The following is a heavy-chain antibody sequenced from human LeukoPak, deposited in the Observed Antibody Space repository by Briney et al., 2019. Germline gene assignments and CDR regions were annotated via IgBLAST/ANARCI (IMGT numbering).Heavy chain of an antibody. CDR1: GGSFSGYY. Sequence: SETLSLTCAVYGGSFSGYYWSWIRQPPGKGLEWIGEINHSGSTNYNPSLKSRVTISVDTSKNQFSLKLSSVTAADTAVYYCASSFGDYVAVDYWGQGTLVTVSS. CDR3: ASSFGDYVAVDY. D-gene: IGHD4-17*01. V-gene: IGHV4-34*01. CDR2: INHSGST. J-gene: IGHJ4*02.